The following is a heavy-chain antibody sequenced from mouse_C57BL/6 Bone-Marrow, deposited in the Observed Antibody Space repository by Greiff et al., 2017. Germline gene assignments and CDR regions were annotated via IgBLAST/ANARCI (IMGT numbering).Heavy chain of an antibody. D-gene: IGHD1-1*01. Sequence: QVQLQQPGAELVKPGASVKLSCKASGYTFTSYWMHWVKQRPGQGLEWIGMIHPNSGSTNYNEKFKSKATLTVDKSSSTAYMQLSSLTSEDSAVYYCARGGYGGSYPHYWSFDVWGTGTTVTVSS. CDR2: IHPNSGST. CDR1: GYTFTSYW. CDR3: ARGGYGGSYPHYWSFDV. V-gene: IGHV1-64*01. J-gene: IGHJ1*03.